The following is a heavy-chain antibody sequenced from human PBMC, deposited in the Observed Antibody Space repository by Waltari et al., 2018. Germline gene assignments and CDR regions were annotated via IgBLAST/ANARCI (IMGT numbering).Heavy chain of an antibody. CDR3: AICEQLRYFDWFPHIYYGMDV. CDR2: IIPIFGTA. J-gene: IGHJ6*02. V-gene: IGHV1-69*05. Sequence: QVQLVQSGAEVKKPGSSVKVSCKASGGTFSSYAISWVRQAPGQGLEWMGGIIPIFGTANYAQKFQGRVTITTDESTSTAYMELSSLRSEDTAVYYCAICEQLRYFDWFPHIYYGMDVWGQGTTVTVSS. CDR1: GGTFSSYA. D-gene: IGHD3-9*01.